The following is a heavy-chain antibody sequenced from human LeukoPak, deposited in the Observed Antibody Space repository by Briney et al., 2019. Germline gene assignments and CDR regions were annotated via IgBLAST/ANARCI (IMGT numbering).Heavy chain of an antibody. CDR3: ARDVPVNRLLYGMDV. D-gene: IGHD1-14*01. CDR1: GYTFTGYY. V-gene: IGHV1-2*02. CDR2: INPNSGGT. J-gene: IGHJ6*02. Sequence: GASVKVSCKASGYTFTGYYMHWVRQAPGQGLEWMGWINPNSGGTNYAQKFQGRVTMTRDTSISTAYTELSRLRSDDTAVYYCARDVPVNRLLYGMDVWGQGTTVTVSS.